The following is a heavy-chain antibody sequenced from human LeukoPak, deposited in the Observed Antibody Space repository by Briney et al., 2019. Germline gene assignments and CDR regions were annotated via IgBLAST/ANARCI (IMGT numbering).Heavy chain of an antibody. Sequence: VASVKVSCKASGYTFTSYYMHWVRQAPGQGLEWMGIINPSGGSTSYARKFQGRVTMTRDTSTSTVYMELSSLRSEDTAVYYCARGGYDFWSGYYSQNWFDPWGQGTLVTVSS. V-gene: IGHV1-46*01. CDR1: GYTFTSYY. CDR2: INPSGGST. J-gene: IGHJ5*02. D-gene: IGHD3-3*01. CDR3: ARGGYDFWSGYYSQNWFDP.